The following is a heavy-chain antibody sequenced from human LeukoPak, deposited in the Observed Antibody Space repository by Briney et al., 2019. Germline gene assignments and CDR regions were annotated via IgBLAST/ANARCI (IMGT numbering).Heavy chain of an antibody. CDR3: ARGWTYSGYVPDY. Sequence: PGGSLRLSCAASGFSFSSYEMNWVRQAPGKGLEWVSYISSSGSTKYYADSVQGRFTISRDNAKNSLYLQMKSLGAEDTAVYYCARGWTYSGYVPDYWGQGTLVTVSS. V-gene: IGHV3-48*03. J-gene: IGHJ4*02. CDR2: ISSSGSTK. CDR1: GFSFSSYE. D-gene: IGHD5-12*01.